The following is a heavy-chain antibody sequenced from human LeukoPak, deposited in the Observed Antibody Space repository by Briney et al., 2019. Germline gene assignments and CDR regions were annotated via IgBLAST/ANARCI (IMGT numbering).Heavy chain of an antibody. Sequence: ASVKVSCKASGYTFTGYYMHWVRQAPGQGLEWMGWINPNSGGTNYAQKFQGRVTMTRDTSISTAYMELSRLRSDDTAVYYCARPFPFEWEGAFDIWGQGTMVTVSS. D-gene: IGHD1-26*01. CDR2: INPNSGGT. J-gene: IGHJ3*02. CDR1: GYTFTGYY. V-gene: IGHV1-2*02. CDR3: ARPFPFEWEGAFDI.